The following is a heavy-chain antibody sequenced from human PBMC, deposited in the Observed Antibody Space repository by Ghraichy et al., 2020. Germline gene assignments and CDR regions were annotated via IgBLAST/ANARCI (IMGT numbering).Heavy chain of an antibody. CDR1: GFSFSSYG. CDR2: ISNDGTKK. J-gene: IGHJ3*02. V-gene: IGHV3-30*18. D-gene: IGHD3-3*01. Sequence: GSLRLSCAASGFSFSSYGMHWVRQAPGKGLEWVAVISNDGTKKWYADSVKGRSTISRDQSKNTLFLEMNSLRADDTAVYYCAKTRFLEWYDTFDIWGQGTMVTVSS. CDR3: AKTRFLEWYDTFDI.